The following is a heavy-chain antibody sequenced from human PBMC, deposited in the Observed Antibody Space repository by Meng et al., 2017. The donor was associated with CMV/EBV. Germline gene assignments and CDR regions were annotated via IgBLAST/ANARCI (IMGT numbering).Heavy chain of an antibody. CDR3: ARGPPAFGMALTHYYYYGMDV. V-gene: IGHV1-8*01. J-gene: IGHJ6*02. CDR2: MNPNSGNT. Sequence: ASVKVSCKASGYTFTSYDINWVRQATGQGLEWMGWMNPNSGNTGYAQKFQGRVTMTRNTSISTAYMELSSLRSEDTAVYYCARGPPAFGMALTHYYYYGMDVWGQGTTVTVSS. D-gene: IGHD3-3*01. CDR1: GYTFTSYD.